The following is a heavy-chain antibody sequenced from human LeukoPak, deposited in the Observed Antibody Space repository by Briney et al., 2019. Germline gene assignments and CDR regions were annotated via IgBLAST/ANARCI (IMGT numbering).Heavy chain of an antibody. Sequence: PGGSLRLSCAASGFTFSSFAMSWFRQAPGKGLEWVGFIRSKAYGGTTEYAASVKGRFTISRDDSKSIAYLQMNSLKTEDTAVYYCTRKWSYSWGQGTLVTVSS. CDR2: IRSKAYGGTT. CDR1: GFTFSSFA. CDR3: TRKWSYS. D-gene: IGHD1-26*01. J-gene: IGHJ4*02. V-gene: IGHV3-49*03.